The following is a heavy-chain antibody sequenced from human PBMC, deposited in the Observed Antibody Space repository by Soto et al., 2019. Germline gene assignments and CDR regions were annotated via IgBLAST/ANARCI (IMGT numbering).Heavy chain of an antibody. CDR1: GYTFTSYG. CDR2: ISAYNGNT. CDR3: ARAATCSSTSCYIQLYYYYGMHV. V-gene: IGHV1-18*01. Sequence: QVPLVQSGAEVKKPGASVKVSCKASGYTFTSYGISWVRQAPGQGLEWMGWISAYNGNTNYAQKLQGRVTMTTDTSTSTAYMERRSLRSDARAVYYCARAATCSSTSCYIQLYYYYGMHVWGQGTTVTVSS. D-gene: IGHD2-2*02. J-gene: IGHJ6*02.